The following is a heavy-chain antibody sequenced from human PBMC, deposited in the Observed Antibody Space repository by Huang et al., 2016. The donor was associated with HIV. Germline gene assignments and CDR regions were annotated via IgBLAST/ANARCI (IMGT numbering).Heavy chain of an antibody. Sequence: QVQLVQPGAEVKSPGSSVKVSCKASGGTFSKYAISWVRQAPGQGLEWMGGIYRMFGTPNYARKFQGRVTITADDSTSTTYVEVSSLRSEDTALYYCARGQLGSYGDYDVLYWGQGTLVTVSS. CDR1: GGTFSKYA. V-gene: IGHV1-69*13. CDR2: IYRMFGTP. CDR3: ARGQLGSYGDYDVLY. D-gene: IGHD4-17*01. J-gene: IGHJ4*02.